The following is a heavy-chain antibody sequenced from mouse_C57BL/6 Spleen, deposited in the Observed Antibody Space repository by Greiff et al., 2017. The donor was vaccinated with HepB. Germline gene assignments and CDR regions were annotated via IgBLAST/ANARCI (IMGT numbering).Heavy chain of an antibody. Sequence: QVQLKQSGAELARPGASVKMSCKASGYTFTSYTMHWVKQRPGQGLEWIGYINPSSGYTKYNQKFKDKATLTADKSSSTAYMQLSSLTSEDSAVYYCAREGGRAAWFAYWGQGTLVTVSA. CDR2: INPSSGYT. CDR3: AREGGRAAWFAY. D-gene: IGHD3-1*01. J-gene: IGHJ3*01. CDR1: GYTFTSYT. V-gene: IGHV1-4*01.